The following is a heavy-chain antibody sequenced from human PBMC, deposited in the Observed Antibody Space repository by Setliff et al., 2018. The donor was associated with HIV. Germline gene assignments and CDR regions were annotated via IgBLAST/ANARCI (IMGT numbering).Heavy chain of an antibody. Sequence: SETLSLTCTVSGGSFSSSTYSWGWIRQPPGLGLEWIGSIHSSGTTDYNPSLKSRVAMSVDTSRSRFSLKLTSVTAAGTAVYYCARHKTNYDFYAFDVWGQGTMVTVSS. D-gene: IGHD3-3*01. J-gene: IGHJ3*01. CDR2: IHSSGTT. V-gene: IGHV4-39*01. CDR3: ARHKTNYDFYAFDV. CDR1: GGSFSSSTYS.